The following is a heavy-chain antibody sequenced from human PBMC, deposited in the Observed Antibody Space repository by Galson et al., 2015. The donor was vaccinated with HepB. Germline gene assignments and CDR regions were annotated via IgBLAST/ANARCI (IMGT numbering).Heavy chain of an antibody. CDR3: ARLYSSTWYFDY. Sequence: TLSLTCTVSGGSITSSHWSWIRQSPGKGLEWIGYMFYSGSTEYNPSLKSRVTISVDTPKKQFSLKLSSVTAADTAVYYCARLYSSTWYFDYWGQGTLVTVSS. D-gene: IGHD6-13*01. CDR1: GGSITSSH. V-gene: IGHV4-59*08. J-gene: IGHJ4*02. CDR2: MFYSGST.